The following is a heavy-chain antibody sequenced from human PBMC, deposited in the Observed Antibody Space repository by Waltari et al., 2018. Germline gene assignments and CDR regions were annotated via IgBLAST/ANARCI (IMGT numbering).Heavy chain of an antibody. CDR3: ARERIAARFYYYYGMDV. Sequence: QVQLVQSGAEVKKPGASVKVSCKASGYTFTSYDINWVRQATGQGLEWMGWMNPNSGNTGYAQKFQGRVTMTRNTSISTAYMELSSLRSEDTAVYYCARERIAARFYYYYGMDVWGQGTTVTVSS. D-gene: IGHD6-6*01. CDR1: GYTFTSYD. J-gene: IGHJ6*02. V-gene: IGHV1-8*01. CDR2: MNPNSGNT.